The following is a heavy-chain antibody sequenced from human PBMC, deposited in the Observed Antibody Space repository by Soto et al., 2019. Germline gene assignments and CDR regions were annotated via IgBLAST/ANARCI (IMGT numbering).Heavy chain of an antibody. J-gene: IGHJ5*02. Sequence: ASVKVSCKASGYTFTTYYMHWVRQAPGQGLEWMGIIDPSGGSTTYAQKFQGRVTMTRDTSTSTVYMELISLRSEDTAVYYCARAPRSSWYAPWGQGTLVTISS. CDR2: IDPSGGST. D-gene: IGHD6-13*01. V-gene: IGHV1-46*01. CDR1: GYTFTTYY. CDR3: ARAPRSSWYAP.